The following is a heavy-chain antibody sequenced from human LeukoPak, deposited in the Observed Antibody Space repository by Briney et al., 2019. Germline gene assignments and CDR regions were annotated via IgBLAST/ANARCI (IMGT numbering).Heavy chain of an antibody. D-gene: IGHD2-15*01. CDR3: AKIGRDFDY. J-gene: IGHJ4*02. V-gene: IGHV1-46*01. Sequence: ASVKVSCKASGYTFTSYYMHWVRQAPRQGLEWIVILNPSGGSTSYAQKFQGRVTMTRDMSTSTVYMELSSLRSEDTAVYYCAKIGRDFDYWGQGTLVTVSS. CDR2: LNPSGGST. CDR1: GYTFTSYY.